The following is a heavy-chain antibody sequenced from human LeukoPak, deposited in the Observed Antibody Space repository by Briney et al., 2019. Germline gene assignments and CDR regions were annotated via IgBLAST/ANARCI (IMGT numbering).Heavy chain of an antibody. D-gene: IGHD6-19*01. CDR1: GFTFSSYW. CDR3: AREWYSSGWYRDTGYYGMDV. J-gene: IGHJ6*02. CDR2: IKQDGSEK. Sequence: GGSLRLSCAASGFTFSSYWMSWVRQAPGKGLEWVANIKQDGSEKYYVDSVKGRFTISRDNAKNSLYLQMNSLRAEDTAVYYCAREWYSSGWYRDTGYYGMDVWGQGTTVTVSS. V-gene: IGHV3-7*01.